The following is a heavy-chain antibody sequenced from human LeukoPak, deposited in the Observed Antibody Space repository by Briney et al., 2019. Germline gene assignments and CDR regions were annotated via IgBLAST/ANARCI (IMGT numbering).Heavy chain of an antibody. Sequence: GSSVKVSCKASGGTFSSYAISWVRQAPGQGLEWMGRIIPIFGTANYAQKFQGRVTITADKSTSTAYMELSSLRSEDTAVYYCASFGWELPNDACDIWGQGTMVTVSS. CDR1: GGTFSSYA. J-gene: IGHJ3*02. CDR3: ASFGWELPNDACDI. D-gene: IGHD1-26*01. CDR2: IIPIFGTA. V-gene: IGHV1-69*06.